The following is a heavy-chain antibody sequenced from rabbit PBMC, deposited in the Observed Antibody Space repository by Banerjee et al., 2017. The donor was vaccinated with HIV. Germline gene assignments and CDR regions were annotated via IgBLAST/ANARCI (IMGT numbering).Heavy chain of an antibody. Sequence: QEQLEESGGDLVKPGASLTLTCTASGIDFSWYWICWVRQAPGKGLEWIGCIDTSSGTTYYASWAKGRFTISKASSTTVTLQMTSLTAADTATYFCASNGAYPAYEYVSDLWGQGTLVTVS. D-gene: IGHD7-1*01. J-gene: IGHJ6*01. CDR2: IDTSSGTT. CDR1: GIDFSWYW. CDR3: ASNGAYPAYEYVSDL. V-gene: IGHV1S45*01.